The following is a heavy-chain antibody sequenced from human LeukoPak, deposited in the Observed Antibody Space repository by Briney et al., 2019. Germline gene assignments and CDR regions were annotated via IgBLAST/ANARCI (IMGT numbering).Heavy chain of an antibody. D-gene: IGHD3-3*01. Sequence: GGSLRLSCAASGFTVSSNYMTWVRQAPGKGLEWVSVIYSGDNTYYADSVKGRFTISRDNSKNTLYLQMNSLRAEDTAVYYCAKDRVRFLEWYAFDIWGQGTMVTVSS. CDR3: AKDRVRFLEWYAFDI. J-gene: IGHJ3*02. V-gene: IGHV3-53*01. CDR1: GFTVSSNY. CDR2: IYSGDNT.